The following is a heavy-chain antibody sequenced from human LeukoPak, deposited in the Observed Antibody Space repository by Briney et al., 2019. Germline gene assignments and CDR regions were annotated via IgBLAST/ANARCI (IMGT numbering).Heavy chain of an antibody. V-gene: IGHV4-34*01. J-gene: IGHJ5*02. CDR1: GGSFSGYY. D-gene: IGHD2-2*01. Sequence: SETLSLTCAVYGGSFSGYYWSWIRQPPGKGLGWIGEINHSGSTNYNPSLKSRVTISVDTSKNQFSLKLSSVTAADTAVYYCARKGYCSSTSCYVNWFDPWGQGTLVTVSS. CDR2: INHSGST. CDR3: ARKGYCSSTSCYVNWFDP.